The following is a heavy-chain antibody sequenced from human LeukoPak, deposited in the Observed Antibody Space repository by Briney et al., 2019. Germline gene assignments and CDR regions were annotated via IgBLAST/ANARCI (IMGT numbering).Heavy chain of an antibody. V-gene: IGHV3-21*01. CDR1: EFTFSTYS. J-gene: IGHJ4*02. Sequence: PGGSLRLFCAASEFTFSTYSMNWVRQAPGKGLEWVSSISTTSSYIYYADSVKGRFTISRDNAKNSLYLQMNSLRAEDTAVYYCARHSFLDYWGQGTLVTVSS. CDR3: ARHSFLDY. D-gene: IGHD5-18*01. CDR2: ISTTSSYI.